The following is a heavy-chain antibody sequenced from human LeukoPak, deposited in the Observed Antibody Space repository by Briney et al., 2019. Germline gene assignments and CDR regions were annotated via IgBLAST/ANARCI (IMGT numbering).Heavy chain of an antibody. D-gene: IGHD6-19*01. V-gene: IGHV4-39*01. CDR1: SGSISSSSYY. Sequence: SETLSLTCTVSSGSISSSSYYWGWIRQPPGKGLEWIGSIYYSGSTYYNPSLKSRVTKSVDTSKNQFSLKLSSVTAADTAVYYCARRVSSGWYYFDYWGQGALVNVSS. CDR2: IYYSGST. J-gene: IGHJ4*02. CDR3: ARRVSSGWYYFDY.